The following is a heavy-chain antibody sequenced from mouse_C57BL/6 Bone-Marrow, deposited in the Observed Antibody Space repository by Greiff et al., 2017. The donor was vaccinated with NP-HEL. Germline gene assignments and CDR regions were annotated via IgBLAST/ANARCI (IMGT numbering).Heavy chain of an antibody. D-gene: IGHD1-1*01. Sequence: VQLQQSGAELVRPGASVKLSCTASGFNIKDDYMHWVKQRPEQGLEWIGWIDPENGDTEYASKFQGKATITADTSSTTAYLQLSSLTSEDTAVYYCTMSSPAWFAYWGQGTLVTVSA. CDR1: GFNIKDDY. CDR3: TMSSPAWFAY. CDR2: IDPENGDT. V-gene: IGHV14-4*01. J-gene: IGHJ3*01.